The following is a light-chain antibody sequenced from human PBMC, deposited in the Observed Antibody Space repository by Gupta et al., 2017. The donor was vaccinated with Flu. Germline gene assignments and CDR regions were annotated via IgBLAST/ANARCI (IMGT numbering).Light chain of an antibody. CDR2: NSR. CDR3: ASWEDSLGGHYV. Sequence: QSMLTQPPSASGTPGQRVTISCSGSSSNIGSNTVTWYQQIPGTAPKVLIYNSRQRPSGVPARCSASTSGTSASLAISGLPSEDEADYYCASWEDSLGGHYVFGTGTKVTAL. J-gene: IGLJ1*01. CDR1: SSNIGSNT. V-gene: IGLV1-44*01.